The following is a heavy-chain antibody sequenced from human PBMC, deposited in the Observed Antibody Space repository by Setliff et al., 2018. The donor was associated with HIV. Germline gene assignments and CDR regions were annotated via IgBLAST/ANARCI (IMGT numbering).Heavy chain of an antibody. CDR1: GFTFSNYA. CDR2: IYGSSGST. J-gene: IGHJ2*01. V-gene: IGHV3-23*01. Sequence: VGSLRLSCAASGFTFSNYAMSWVRQAPGKGLEWVSAIYGSSGSTNYADSVKGRFTISRDNSKNTVYLQMNSLRAEDTAVYYCAKCDSSGCINYFDLWGRGTLVTVSS. D-gene: IGHD3-22*01. CDR3: AKCDSSGCINYFDL.